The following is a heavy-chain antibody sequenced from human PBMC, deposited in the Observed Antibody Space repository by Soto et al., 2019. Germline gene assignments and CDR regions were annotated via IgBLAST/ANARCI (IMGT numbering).Heavy chain of an antibody. D-gene: IGHD2-2*01. CDR1: GGSISSSIYY. V-gene: IGHV4-39*07. J-gene: IGHJ5*02. Sequence: PSETLSLSCTVSGGSISSSIYYWGWIRQPPGKGLEWIGSIYYSGSTYYNPSLKSRVTISVDTSKNQFSLKLSSVTAADTAVYYCARGGVVPADNWFDPWGQGTLVTVSS. CDR3: ARGGVVPADNWFDP. CDR2: IYYSGST.